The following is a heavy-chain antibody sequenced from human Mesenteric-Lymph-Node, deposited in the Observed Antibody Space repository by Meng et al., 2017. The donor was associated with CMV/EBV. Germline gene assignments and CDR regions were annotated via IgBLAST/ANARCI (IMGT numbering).Heavy chain of an antibody. V-gene: IGHV1-2*02. Sequence: ASVKVSCKTSGYTFTGHYIHWVRQAPGQGLEWMGSINPGRGATTYAQKFQGRVTLTRDTSINTAYMELNRLRSDDTAVYFCARGVDYMYYYGIDVWGQGTTVTVSS. D-gene: IGHD4/OR15-4a*01. CDR1: GYTFTGHY. J-gene: IGHJ6*02. CDR3: ARGVDYMYYYGIDV. CDR2: INPGRGAT.